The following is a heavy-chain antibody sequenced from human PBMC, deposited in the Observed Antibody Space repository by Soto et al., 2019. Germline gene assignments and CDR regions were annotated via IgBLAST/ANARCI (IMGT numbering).Heavy chain of an antibody. CDR2: IIPILGIA. CDR1: GGTFSSYT. J-gene: IGHJ5*02. Sequence: QVQLVQSGAEVKKPGSSVKVSCKASGGTFSSYTISWVRQAPGQGLEWMGRIIPILGIANYAQKFQGRVTITADKSTSTAYMELSSLRSEDTAVYYCAREVHIVVVTPGGSWFDPWGQGTLVTVSS. V-gene: IGHV1-69*08. D-gene: IGHD2-21*02. CDR3: AREVHIVVVTPGGSWFDP.